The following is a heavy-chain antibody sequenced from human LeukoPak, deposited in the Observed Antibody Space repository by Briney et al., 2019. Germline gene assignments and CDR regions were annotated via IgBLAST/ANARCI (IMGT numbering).Heavy chain of an antibody. J-gene: IGHJ4*02. CDR1: GFMLSSTW. Sequence: GGSLRLSCAASGFMLSSTWMHWVRQAPGKGLVWVSRINSDATSTSYADSVRGRFTISRDDAKNTMYPQMNSLRAEDTAMYYCVRGSPGYSSSWHAYWGQGTLVTVSS. CDR2: INSDATST. D-gene: IGHD6-13*01. V-gene: IGHV3-74*01. CDR3: VRGSPGYSSSWHAY.